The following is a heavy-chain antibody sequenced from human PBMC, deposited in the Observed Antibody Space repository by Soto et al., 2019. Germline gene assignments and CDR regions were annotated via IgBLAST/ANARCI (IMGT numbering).Heavy chain of an antibody. J-gene: IGHJ1*01. Sequence: SETLSLTCAVYGGSFSGYYWSWIRQPPGKGLEWIGEINHSGSTNYNPSLKSRVTISVDTSKNQFSLKLSSVTAADTAVYYCARRNSGWYYAYFQHWGQGTLVTVSS. CDR1: GGSFSGYY. CDR3: ARRNSGWYYAYFQH. CDR2: INHSGST. D-gene: IGHD6-19*01. V-gene: IGHV4-34*01.